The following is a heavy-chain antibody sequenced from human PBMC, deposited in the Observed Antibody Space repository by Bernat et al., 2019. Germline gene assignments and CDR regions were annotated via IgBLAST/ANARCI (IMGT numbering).Heavy chain of an antibody. D-gene: IGHD2-2*01. Sequence: EVQLVESGGGLVQPVGSLKLSCAASGFTFSASHMHWVRQASGKGLEWVGHVRNNADSYVTAYAASVKGRFTISRDDSRDTAYLQMNSLKTEDTAVYYCTRQTISCHDYWGPGTLVTVSS. CDR1: GFTFSASH. CDR3: TRQTISCHDY. V-gene: IGHV3-73*01. CDR2: VRNNADSYVT. J-gene: IGHJ4*02.